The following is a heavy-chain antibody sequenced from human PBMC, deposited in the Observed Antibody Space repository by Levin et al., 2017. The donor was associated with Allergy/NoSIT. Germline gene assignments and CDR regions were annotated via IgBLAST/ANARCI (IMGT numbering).Heavy chain of an antibody. J-gene: IGHJ4*02. V-gene: IGHV3-21*01. CDR3: ARGRDGYNQADY. Sequence: LSLTCAASGFTFSSYSMSWVRQAPGKGLEWVSSISSASSYISYADSVKGRFTISRDNAKNSLHLQMNSLRAEDTAVYYCARGRDGYNQADYWGQGTLVTVSS. CDR2: ISSASSYI. D-gene: IGHD5-24*01. CDR1: GFTFSSYS.